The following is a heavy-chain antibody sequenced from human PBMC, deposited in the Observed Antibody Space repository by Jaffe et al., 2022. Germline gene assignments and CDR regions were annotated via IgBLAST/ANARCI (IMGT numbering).Heavy chain of an antibody. J-gene: IGHJ4*02. CDR2: IRSKAYGGTT. CDR1: GFTFGDYA. CDR3: TRGPGHFDY. V-gene: IGHV3-49*04. Sequence: EVQLVESGGGLVQPGRSLRLSCTASGFTFGDYAMSWVRQAPGKGLEWVGFIRSKAYGGTTEYAASVKGRFTISRDDSKSIAYLQMNSLKTEDTAVYYCTRGPGHFDYWGQGTLVTVSS.